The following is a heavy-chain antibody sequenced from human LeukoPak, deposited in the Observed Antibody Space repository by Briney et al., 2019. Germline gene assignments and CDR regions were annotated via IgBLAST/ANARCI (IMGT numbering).Heavy chain of an antibody. CDR1: GYTLTELS. J-gene: IGHJ6*02. V-gene: IGHV1-24*01. CDR3: ATGDSAATGYYYGMDV. D-gene: IGHD2-15*01. CDR2: FDPEDGET. Sequence: ASVKVSCKVSGYTLTELSMHWVRQAPGKGLEWMGGFDPEDGETIYAQKFQGRVTMTEDTSTDTAYMELSSLRSEGTAVYYCATGDSAATGYYYGMDVWGQGTTVTVSS.